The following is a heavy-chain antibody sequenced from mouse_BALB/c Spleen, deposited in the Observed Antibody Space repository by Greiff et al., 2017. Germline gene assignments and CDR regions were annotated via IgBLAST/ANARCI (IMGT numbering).Heavy chain of an antibody. CDR2: IDPANGNT. D-gene: IGHD2-4*01. CDR3: ARGYDYRWYFDV. Sequence: VHLQQSGAELVKPGASVKLSCTASGFNIKDTYMHWVKQRPEQGLEWIGRIDPANGNTKYDPKFQGKATITADTSSNTAYLQLSSLTSEDTAVYYCARGYDYRWYFDVWGAGTTVTVSS. CDR1: GFNIKDTY. V-gene: IGHV14-3*02. J-gene: IGHJ1*01.